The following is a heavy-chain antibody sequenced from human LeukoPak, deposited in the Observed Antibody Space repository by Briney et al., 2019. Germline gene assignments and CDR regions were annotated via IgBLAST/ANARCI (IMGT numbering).Heavy chain of an antibody. J-gene: IGHJ6*02. V-gene: IGHV3-21*01. CDR2: ISSSSSYI. CDR3: ARGWKRDYYYYGMDV. Sequence: PGRSLRLSCAASGFTFSSYSMNWVRQAPGKGLEWVSSISSSSSYIYYADSVKGRFTISRDNAKNSLYLQMNSLRAEDTAVYYCARGWKRDYYYYGMDVWGQGTTVTVSS. CDR1: GFTFSSYS. D-gene: IGHD4-23*01.